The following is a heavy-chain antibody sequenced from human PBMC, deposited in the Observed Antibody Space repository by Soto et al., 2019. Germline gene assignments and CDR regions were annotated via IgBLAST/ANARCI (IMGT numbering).Heavy chain of an antibody. CDR1: GGSISSSSYY. V-gene: IGHV4-39*01. J-gene: IGHJ6*03. Sequence: SETLSLTCTVSGGSISSSSYYWGWIRQPPGKGLEWIGSIYYSGSTYYNPSLKSRVTISVDTSKNQFSLKLSSVTAADTAVYYCARLGTYYDFWSGYLINYYYYYYMYVWGKGTTVPVSS. CDR3: ARLGTYYDFWSGYLINYYYYYYMYV. CDR2: IYYSGST. D-gene: IGHD3-3*01.